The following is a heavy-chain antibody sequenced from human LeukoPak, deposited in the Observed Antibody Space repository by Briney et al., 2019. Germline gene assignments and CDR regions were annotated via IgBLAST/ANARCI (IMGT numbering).Heavy chain of an antibody. Sequence: ASVKVSCKASGYTFTGYYMHWVRQAPGQGLEWMGWINPNSGGTNYAQKFQGRVTMTRDTSISTAYMELSRLRSEDTAVYYCARGDCSSTSCYPRGMDVWGKGTTVTVSS. CDR1: GYTFTGYY. CDR2: INPNSGGT. J-gene: IGHJ6*04. V-gene: IGHV1-2*02. D-gene: IGHD2-2*01. CDR3: ARGDCSSTSCYPRGMDV.